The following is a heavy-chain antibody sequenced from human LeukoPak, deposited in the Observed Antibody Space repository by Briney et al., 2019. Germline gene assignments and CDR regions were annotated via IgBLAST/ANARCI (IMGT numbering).Heavy chain of an antibody. Sequence: ASVKVSCQASGYILTSYGISWVRQPPGRGRVWMGWISPYNRDTNYAQMFQGRVTLTRDTSTSTAYMERTSLRSDDTAVYYCAGDRRGAGTYYRLDFDYWGQGTLVTVSS. CDR3: AGDRRGAGTYYRLDFDY. J-gene: IGHJ4*02. D-gene: IGHD3-10*01. CDR1: GYILTSYG. CDR2: ISPYNRDT. V-gene: IGHV1-18*01.